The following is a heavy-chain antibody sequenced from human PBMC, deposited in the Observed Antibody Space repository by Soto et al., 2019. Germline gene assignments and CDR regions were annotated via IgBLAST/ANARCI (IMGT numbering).Heavy chain of an antibody. CDR1: GFTFSSYA. J-gene: IGHJ6*02. CDR2: ISCDGSNK. CDR3: ARDKVPDYDFWSGYYGPYYYYGMNV. D-gene: IGHD3-3*01. Sequence: LRLSCAASGFTFSSYAMHWVRQAPGKGLEWVAVISCDGSNKYYADSVKGRFTISRDNSKNTLYLQMNSLRAEDTAVYYCARDKVPDYDFWSGYYGPYYYYGMNVWGQGTTVTVSS. V-gene: IGHV3-30-3*01.